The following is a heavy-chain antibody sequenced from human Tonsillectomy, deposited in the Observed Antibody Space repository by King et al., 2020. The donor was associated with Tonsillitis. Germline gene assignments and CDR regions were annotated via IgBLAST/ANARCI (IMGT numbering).Heavy chain of an antibody. CDR3: SRSPSIXYXXXSGRPYHAXXI. D-gene: IGHD3-22*01. CDR2: IDTAGDT. V-gene: IGHV3-13*01. CDR1: GFTFSSYD. J-gene: IGHJ3*02. Sequence: VQLVEFGGGLVQPGGSLRLSCAASGFTFSSYDMHWVRQATGKGLEWVSAIDTAGDTYYAGSVKGGFTISRENAKNSLYLQINSLRAGDTAVYYFSRSPSIXYXXXSGRPYHAXXIWXXGTMVTVSS.